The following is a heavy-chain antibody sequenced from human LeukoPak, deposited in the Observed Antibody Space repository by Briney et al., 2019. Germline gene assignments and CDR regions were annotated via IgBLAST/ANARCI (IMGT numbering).Heavy chain of an antibody. D-gene: IGHD6-13*01. CDR3: ARVQISSSWSFDY. J-gene: IGHJ4*02. CDR2: IYYSGST. CDR1: GGSISSSSYY. Sequence: SETLSLTCTVSGGSISSSSYYWGWIRQPPGKGLEWIGSIYYSGSTYYNPSLKSRVTISVDTSKNQFSLKLSSVTAADTAVYYCARVQISSSWSFDYWGQGTLVTVSS. V-gene: IGHV4-39*07.